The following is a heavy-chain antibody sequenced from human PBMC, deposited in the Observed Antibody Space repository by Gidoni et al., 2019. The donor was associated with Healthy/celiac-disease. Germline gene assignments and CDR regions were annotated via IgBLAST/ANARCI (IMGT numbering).Heavy chain of an antibody. CDR1: GFIFDDYA. Sequence: EVQLVESGGGLVQPGRSLRLSCAASGFIFDDYAMHWVRQAPGKGLEWVSGITWNSGSIGYADSVKGRFTISRDNAKNSLYLQMNSLRAEDTALYYCAKDGERMGYYYGMDVWGQGTTVTVSS. D-gene: IGHD3-10*01. CDR2: ITWNSGSI. J-gene: IGHJ6*02. CDR3: AKDGERMGYYYGMDV. V-gene: IGHV3-9*01.